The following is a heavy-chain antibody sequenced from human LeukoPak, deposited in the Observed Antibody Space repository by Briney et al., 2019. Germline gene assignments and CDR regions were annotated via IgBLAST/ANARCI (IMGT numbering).Heavy chain of an antibody. V-gene: IGHV1-69*04. CDR3: ARDPRYYYDSSGLD. CDR1: GYTFTSYA. Sequence: SVKVSCKASGYTFTSYAISWVRQAPGQGLEWMGRIIPILDIANYAQKFQGRVTITADKSTSTAYMELSSLRSEDTAVYYCARDPRYYYDSSGLDWGQGTLVTVSS. CDR2: IIPILDIA. J-gene: IGHJ4*02. D-gene: IGHD3-22*01.